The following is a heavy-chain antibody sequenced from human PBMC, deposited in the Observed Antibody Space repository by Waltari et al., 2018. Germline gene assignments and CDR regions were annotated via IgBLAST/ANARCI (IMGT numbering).Heavy chain of an antibody. CDR1: GFTFSSYA. CDR2: ISGRGGST. V-gene: IGHV3-23*01. Sequence: EVQLLESGGGLVQPGGSLRLSCAASGFTFSSYAMSWVRQAPGKGLEWVSAISGRGGSTYYADSVKGRFTISRDNSKNTLYLQMNSLRAEDTAVYYCAIHPYSSSWYDEGYWGQGTLVTVSS. D-gene: IGHD6-13*01. CDR3: AIHPYSSSWYDEGY. J-gene: IGHJ4*02.